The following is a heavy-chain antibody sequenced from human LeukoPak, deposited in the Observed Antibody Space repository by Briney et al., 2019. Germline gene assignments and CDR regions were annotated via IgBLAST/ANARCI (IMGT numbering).Heavy chain of an antibody. V-gene: IGHV1-8*01. CDR1: GYTFSSYD. CDR2: MNPNRGNT. D-gene: IGHD3-10*01. J-gene: IGHJ4*02. CDR3: ARGQKSALTYGSGTYAYYFDY. Sequence: ASVKVSCKASGYTFSSYDINWVRQATGQGLEWMGWMNPNRGNTGYAQKFQGRVTMTRNTSISTAYMELSSLRSEDTAVYYCARGQKSALTYGSGTYAYYFDYWGQGTLVTVSS.